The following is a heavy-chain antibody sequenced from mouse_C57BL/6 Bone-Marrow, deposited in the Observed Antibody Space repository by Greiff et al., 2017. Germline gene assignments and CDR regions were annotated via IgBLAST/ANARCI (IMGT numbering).Heavy chain of an antibody. CDR2: IWWDDDK. Sequence: QVTLKESGPGLLQPSQTLSLTCSFSGFSLSTFGMGVGWIRQPSGKGLEWLAHIWWDDDKYYNPALKSRITISKDTSKHQVFLKIDNVDTAYTATYYYARMGIYYDYDGYAMDYWGQGTSVTVSS. CDR1: GFSLSTFGMG. J-gene: IGHJ4*01. D-gene: IGHD2-4*01. V-gene: IGHV8-8*01. CDR3: ARMGIYYDYDGYAMDY.